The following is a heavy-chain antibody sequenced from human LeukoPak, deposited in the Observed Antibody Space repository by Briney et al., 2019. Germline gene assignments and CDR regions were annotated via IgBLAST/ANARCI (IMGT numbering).Heavy chain of an antibody. CDR2: INPNSGGT. Sequence: GASVKVSCKASGYTFTGYYMHWVRQAPGQGLEWMGWINPNSGGTNYAQKFQGRVTMTRDTSISTAYMELSRLRSDDTAVYYCARARGLYCSSTSCYSYYFDYWGQGTLVTVSS. CDR3: ARARGLYCSSTSCYSYYFDY. J-gene: IGHJ4*02. CDR1: GYTFTGYY. D-gene: IGHD2-2*02. V-gene: IGHV1-2*02.